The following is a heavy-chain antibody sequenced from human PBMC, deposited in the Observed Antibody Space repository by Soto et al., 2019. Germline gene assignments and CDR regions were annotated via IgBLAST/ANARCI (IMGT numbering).Heavy chain of an antibody. D-gene: IGHD6-19*01. CDR3: AAPEAARSSGWYFGLDY. CDR1: GGSINTRNYY. V-gene: IGHV4-30-4*01. CDR2: ILNSGST. Sequence: SETLSLTCTVSGGSINTRNYYWSWIRQPPGEGLEWIGYILNSGSTYYNQSLKSRVTMSVDTSKNQFSLKMSSVTAADTVVYYCAAPEAARSSGWYFGLDYWSQGTLVTVSS. J-gene: IGHJ4*02.